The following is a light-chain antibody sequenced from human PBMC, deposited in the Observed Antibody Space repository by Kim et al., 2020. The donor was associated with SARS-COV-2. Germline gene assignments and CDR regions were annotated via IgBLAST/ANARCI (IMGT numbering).Light chain of an antibody. CDR2: GKY. V-gene: IGLV3-19*01. CDR1: SLRNYY. CDR3: NSRDSSGDHVV. Sequence: LGQTVRLTCQGDSLRNYYATWYQQRPGHAPILVLYGKYNRPSGIPDRFSGSASGNTASLTITGAQAEDEADYYCNSRDSSGDHVVFGGGTQLTVL. J-gene: IGLJ3*02.